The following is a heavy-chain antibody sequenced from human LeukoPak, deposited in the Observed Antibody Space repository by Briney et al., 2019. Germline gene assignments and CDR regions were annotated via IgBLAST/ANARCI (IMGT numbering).Heavy chain of an antibody. D-gene: IGHD3-22*01. CDR3: ARGDGITMTH. CDR1: GGSFSGYY. Sequence: SETLSLTCAVYGGSFSGYYWSWIRQPPGKGLEWIGEINHSGSTNYNPSLKSRVTISVDTSKNQFSLKLSSVTAADTAVYYCARGDGITMTHWGQGTLVTVSS. CDR2: INHSGST. J-gene: IGHJ4*02. V-gene: IGHV4-34*01.